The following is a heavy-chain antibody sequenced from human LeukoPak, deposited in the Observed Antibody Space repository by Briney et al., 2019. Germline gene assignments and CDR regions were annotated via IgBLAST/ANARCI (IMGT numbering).Heavy chain of an antibody. Sequence: ASVKVSCKASGYTFTNYAMHWVRLAPGQRLEWMGWINGDNGNTESSQKFQGRVTITWDTSATTAYMELSSLRSEDTAVYYCARGHVSTSSYLDYWGQGTLVTVSS. V-gene: IGHV1-3*01. CDR2: INGDNGNT. J-gene: IGHJ4*02. CDR3: ARGHVSTSSYLDY. D-gene: IGHD2-2*01. CDR1: GYTFTNYA.